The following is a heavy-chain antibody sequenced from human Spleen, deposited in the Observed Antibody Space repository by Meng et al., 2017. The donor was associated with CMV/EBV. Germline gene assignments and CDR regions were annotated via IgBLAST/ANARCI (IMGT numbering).Heavy chain of an antibody. CDR1: GGTFSSYA. CDR2: INPRDGST. J-gene: IGHJ2*01. CDR3: EMIAARGNFDL. V-gene: IGHV1-46*01. Sequence: ASVKVSCKTYGGTFSSYAFSWVRQAPGQGLEWMGLINPRDGSTTYAQKFQDRFTMTRDTSTSTVYMELSSLRSDDTAVYYCEMIAARGNFDLWGRGTLVTVSS. D-gene: IGHD6-13*01.